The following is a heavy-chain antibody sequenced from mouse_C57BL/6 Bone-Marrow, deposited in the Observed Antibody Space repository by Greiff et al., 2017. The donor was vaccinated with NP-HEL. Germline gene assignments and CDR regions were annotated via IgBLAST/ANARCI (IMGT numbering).Heavy chain of an antibody. CDR1: GFNIKDDY. Sequence: VQLQQSGAELVRPGASVKLSCTASGFNIKDDYMHWVKQRPEQGLEWIGWIDPENGDTEYASKFQGKATITADTSYNTAYLQLSSLTSEDTAVYYCTPYYGSSPYYAMDYWGQGTSVTVSS. CDR2: IDPENGDT. D-gene: IGHD1-1*01. J-gene: IGHJ4*01. V-gene: IGHV14-4*01. CDR3: TPYYGSSPYYAMDY.